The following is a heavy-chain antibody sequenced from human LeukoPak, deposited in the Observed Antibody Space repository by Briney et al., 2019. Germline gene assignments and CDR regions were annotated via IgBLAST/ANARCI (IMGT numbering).Heavy chain of an antibody. CDR1: GDSISSSSYY. V-gene: IGHV4-39*01. D-gene: IGHD6-19*01. CDR2: IYYSGST. CDR3: ARHDGYSSGWYNY. J-gene: IGHJ4*02. Sequence: SETLSLTCTVSGDSISSSSYYWGWIRQPPGKGLEWIGSIYYSGSTYYNPSLKSRVTISVDTSKNQFSLKLSSVTAADTAVYYCARHDGYSSGWYNYWGQGTLVTVSS.